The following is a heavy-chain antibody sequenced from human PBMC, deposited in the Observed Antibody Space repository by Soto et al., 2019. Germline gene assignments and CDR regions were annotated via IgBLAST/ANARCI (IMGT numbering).Heavy chain of an antibody. CDR1: GFTFSSYA. CDR2: ISASGGAT. J-gene: IGHJ4*02. D-gene: IGHD1-1*01. CDR3: AKDLQGNWNPDY. Sequence: GGSLRLSCTASGFTFSSYAMSWVRQAPGKGLEWVSAISASGGATYYADSVKGRFTLSRDNSKNTLYLQMNSLRAEDTAVYYCAKDLQGNWNPDYWGQGTLVTVSS. V-gene: IGHV3-23*01.